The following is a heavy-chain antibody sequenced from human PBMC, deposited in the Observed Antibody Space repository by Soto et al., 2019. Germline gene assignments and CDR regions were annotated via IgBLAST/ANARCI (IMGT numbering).Heavy chain of an antibody. CDR2: IYPGDSDT. V-gene: IGHV5-51*01. CDR3: ARAEDSSSSLYYYYYGMDV. CDR1: GYSFTSYW. Sequence: LNISFKGSGYSFTSYWIGWVRQMPGKGLEWMGTIYPGDSDTRYSPSFQGQVTISADKSISTAYLQRSSLKASDTAMYYCARAEDSSSSLYYYYYGMDVWGQGTTVTVSS. D-gene: IGHD6-6*01. J-gene: IGHJ6*02.